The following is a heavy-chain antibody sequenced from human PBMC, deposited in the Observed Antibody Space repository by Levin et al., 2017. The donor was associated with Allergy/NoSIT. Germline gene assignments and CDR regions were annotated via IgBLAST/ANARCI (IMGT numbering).Heavy chain of an antibody. V-gene: IGHV3-13*01. Sequence: GGSLRLSCAASGFTFSIYDMHWVRQATGKGLEWVSGIGTAGDTHYPGSVKGRFTISRENAKNSLYLQMNNLRAGDTAVYYCARGGTLLNYGYYGMDVWGQGTTVTVSS. CDR3: ARGGTLLNYGYYGMDV. J-gene: IGHJ6*02. CDR1: GFTFSIYD. CDR2: IGTAGDT. D-gene: IGHD1-1*01.